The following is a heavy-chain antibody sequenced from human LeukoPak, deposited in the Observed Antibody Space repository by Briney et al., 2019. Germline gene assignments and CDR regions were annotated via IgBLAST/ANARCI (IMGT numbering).Heavy chain of an antibody. CDR2: IDPNSGGS. V-gene: IGHV1-2*02. J-gene: IGHJ4*02. D-gene: IGHD2-15*01. CDR3: ARAPRGFCSGGSCFDF. Sequence: ASVKVSCKTSGYTFTGYYIHWVRQAPGQGLEWMGWIDPNSGGSNSAQKFQGRVTMTRDTSISTAYMELSRLRSDDTAVYYCARAPRGFCSGGSCFDFWGQGTLVTVSS. CDR1: GYTFTGYY.